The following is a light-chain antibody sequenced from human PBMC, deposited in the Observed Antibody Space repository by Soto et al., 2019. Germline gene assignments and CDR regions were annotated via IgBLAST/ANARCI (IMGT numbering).Light chain of an antibody. CDR2: GNS. V-gene: IGLV1-40*01. CDR3: QSYDSSLSGFV. Sequence: QSVLTQSPSVSGAPGQRVTISCTGSSSNIGAGYDVHWYQQLPGTAPKLLIYGNSNRPSGVPDRFPGSKSGTSASLAITGLQAEDEADYYCQSYDSSLSGFVFGTGTKVTVL. J-gene: IGLJ1*01. CDR1: SSNIGAGYD.